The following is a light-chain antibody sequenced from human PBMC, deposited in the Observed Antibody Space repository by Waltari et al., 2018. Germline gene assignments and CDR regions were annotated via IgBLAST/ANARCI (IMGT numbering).Light chain of an antibody. CDR2: DVF. V-gene: IGKV3-11*01. CDR1: QDISTD. CDR3: QQRSLWPRT. Sequence: EIVLTQSPATLSLSPGDTGTLSCRASQDISTDLAWYQHRPGQAPRLLMYDVFNRATGIPPRFSGSGSGTDFTLTISGLEPEDLVVYFCQQRSLWPRTFGPGTKVEI. J-gene: IGKJ1*01.